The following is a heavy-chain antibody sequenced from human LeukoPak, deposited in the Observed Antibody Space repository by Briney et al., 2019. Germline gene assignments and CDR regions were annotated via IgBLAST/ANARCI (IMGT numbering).Heavy chain of an antibody. D-gene: IGHD1-26*01. Sequence: GGSLRLSCVASGFTFSNYWMSWVRQAPGKGLEWVAVIWYDGSNKYYADSVKGRFTISRDNSKNTLYLQMNSLRAEDTAVYYCARDHHYSGSHWGLDYWGQGTLVTVSS. J-gene: IGHJ4*02. CDR1: GFTFSNYW. CDR3: ARDHHYSGSHWGLDY. V-gene: IGHV3-33*08. CDR2: IWYDGSNK.